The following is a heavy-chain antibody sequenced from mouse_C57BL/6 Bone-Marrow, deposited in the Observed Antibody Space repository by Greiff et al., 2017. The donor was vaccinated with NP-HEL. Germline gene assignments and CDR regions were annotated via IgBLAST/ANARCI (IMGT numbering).Heavy chain of an antibody. J-gene: IGHJ2*01. CDR2: ISDGGSYT. CDR3: ARERGLDY. D-gene: IGHD3-3*01. CDR1: GFTFSSYA. V-gene: IGHV5-4*01. Sequence: EVQVVESGGGLVKPGGSLKLSCAASGFTFSSYAMSWVRQTPEKRLEWVATISDGGSYTYYPDNVKGRFTISRDNAKNNLYLQMSHLKSEDTAMYYCARERGLDYWGQGTTLTVSS.